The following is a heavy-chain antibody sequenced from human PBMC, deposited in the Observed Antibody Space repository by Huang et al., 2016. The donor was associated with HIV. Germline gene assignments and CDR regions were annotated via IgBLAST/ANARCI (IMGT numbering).Heavy chain of an antibody. CDR2: ISAYNGNT. Sequence: QVQLVQSGAEVKKPGASVKVSCKASGYTFTSYGISWVRQAPGQGLEWMGWISAYNGNTNDAQTLQGRVTMTTDTSTSTAYMELRSLRSEDTAVYYCARARVITGYYYYGMDVWGQGTTVTVSS. J-gene: IGHJ6*02. CDR1: GYTFTSYG. CDR3: ARARVITGYYYYGMDV. V-gene: IGHV1-18*04. D-gene: IGHD3-22*01.